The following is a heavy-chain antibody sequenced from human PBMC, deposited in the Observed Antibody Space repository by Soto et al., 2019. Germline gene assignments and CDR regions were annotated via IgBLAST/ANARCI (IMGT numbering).Heavy chain of an antibody. Sequence: QVQLMQSGAEVKKPGASVKVSCKASGYTFTDYQIHWVRQAPGQGLEWMGWINPNSGDTNFAEKFQGWVTMPRDVSISTAYLELGSLKSDDTAVYYCATQNSDYGSGTYSYWGQGTLVTVSS. CDR2: INPNSGDT. D-gene: IGHD3-10*01. J-gene: IGHJ4*02. V-gene: IGHV1-2*04. CDR3: ATQNSDYGSGTYSY. CDR1: GYTFTDYQ.